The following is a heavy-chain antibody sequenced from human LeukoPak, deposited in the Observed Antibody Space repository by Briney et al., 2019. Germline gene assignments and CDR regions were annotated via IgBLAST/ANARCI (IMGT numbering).Heavy chain of an antibody. D-gene: IGHD4-23*01. V-gene: IGHV4-59*12. Sequence: PSETLSLTCTVSGGSISSYYWSWIRQPPEKGLEWIGYTHYSGSTKYNPSLKSRLTMSLDTPKNQFSLKLSSVTAADTAVYYCARVPGLKTVVTPIDYWGQGTLVTVSS. CDR2: THYSGST. CDR1: GGSISSYY. J-gene: IGHJ4*02. CDR3: ARVPGLKTVVTPIDY.